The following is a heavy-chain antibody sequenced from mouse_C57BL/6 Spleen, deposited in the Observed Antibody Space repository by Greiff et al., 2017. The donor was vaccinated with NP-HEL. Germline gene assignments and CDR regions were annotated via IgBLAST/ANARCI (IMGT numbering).Heavy chain of an antibody. Sequence: EVKLMESGGGLVKPGGSLKLSCAASGFTFSDYGMHWVRQAPEKGLEWVAYISSGSSTIYYADTVKGRFTISRDNAKNTLFLQMTSLRSEDTAMYYCARTAPVYYFDYWGQGTTLTVSS. CDR3: ARTAPVYYFDY. J-gene: IGHJ2*01. V-gene: IGHV5-17*01. CDR2: ISSGSSTI. CDR1: GFTFSDYG.